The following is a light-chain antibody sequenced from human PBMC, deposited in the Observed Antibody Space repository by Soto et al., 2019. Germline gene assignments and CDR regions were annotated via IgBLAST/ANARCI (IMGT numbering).Light chain of an antibody. V-gene: IGKV1-12*01. CDR2: AAS. J-gene: IGKJ4*01. CDR3: QQADSFPLS. CDR1: QSIYKW. Sequence: DIQMTQSPSSVSASIGDRVTISCRASQSIYKWLVWYQQKPGKAPKLLIYAASSLQSGVPSRFSVSGYGTDFTLTVSSLQPEDFATYYCQQADSFPLSFGGGTKVEI.